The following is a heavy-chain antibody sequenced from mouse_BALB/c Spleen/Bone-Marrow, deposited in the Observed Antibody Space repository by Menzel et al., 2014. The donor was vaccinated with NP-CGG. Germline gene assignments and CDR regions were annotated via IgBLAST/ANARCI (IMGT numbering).Heavy chain of an antibody. V-gene: IGHV1-54*01. Sequence: QVQLQQPGAELVRPGTSVKVSCKASGCAFTNYLIEWVKQRPVQGLEWIGVINPGSGGANYNAKFKGKATLTADKSSSTAYMQLSSLTSDDSAVYFCAREWTARAVDYWGQGTTLTVSS. CDR1: GCAFTNYL. CDR3: AREWTARAVDY. CDR2: INPGSGGA. J-gene: IGHJ2*01. D-gene: IGHD3-2*01.